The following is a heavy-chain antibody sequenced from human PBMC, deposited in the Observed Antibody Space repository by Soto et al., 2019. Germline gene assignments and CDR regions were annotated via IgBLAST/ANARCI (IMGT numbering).Heavy chain of an antibody. J-gene: IGHJ6*02. D-gene: IGHD4-4*01. CDR3: AREAPDYNLSPGMDV. Sequence: PGGSLRLSCAASGFTFSSYAMHWVRQAPGKGLEWVAVISYDGSNKYYADSVKGRFTTSRDNSKNTLYLQMNSLRAEDTAVYYCAREAPDYNLSPGMDVWGQGTTVTVSS. CDR2: ISYDGSNK. V-gene: IGHV3-30-3*01. CDR1: GFTFSSYA.